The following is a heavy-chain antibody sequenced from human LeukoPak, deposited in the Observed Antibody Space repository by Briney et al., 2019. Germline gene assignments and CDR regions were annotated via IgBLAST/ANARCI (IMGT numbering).Heavy chain of an antibody. CDR3: AKGGGSYPWYYYYYMDV. V-gene: IGHV3-9*01. D-gene: IGHD1-26*01. CDR1: GFTFDDYA. CDR2: ISWNSDSK. J-gene: IGHJ6*03. Sequence: PGRSLRLSCAASGFTFDDYAMHWVRHAPGKGLEWVSGISWNSDSKRYADSVRGRFTISRDNAKNSLYLQMNSLRAEDTAVYYCAKGGGSYPWYYYYYMDVWGKGTTATVSS.